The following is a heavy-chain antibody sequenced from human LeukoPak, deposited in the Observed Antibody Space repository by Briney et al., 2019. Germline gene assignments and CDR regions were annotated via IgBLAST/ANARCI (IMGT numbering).Heavy chain of an antibody. D-gene: IGHD2-2*01. J-gene: IGHJ5*02. CDR1: GGSFSGYY. Sequence: PSETLSLTCAVYGGSFSGYYWSWIRQPPGKGLEWIGEINHSGSTNYNPSLKSRVTISVDTSKNQFSLKLSSVTAADTAVYYCARRPRYCSSTSRYVGWFDPWGRGTLVTVSS. V-gene: IGHV4-34*01. CDR2: INHSGST. CDR3: ARRPRYCSSTSRYVGWFDP.